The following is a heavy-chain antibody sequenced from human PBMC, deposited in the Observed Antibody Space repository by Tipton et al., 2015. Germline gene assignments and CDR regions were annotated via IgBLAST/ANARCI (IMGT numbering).Heavy chain of an antibody. CDR2: ILTTSDTI. Sequence: SLRLSCVASGFTFSSYTMNWVRQAPGKGLEWVSYILTTSDTIHYADSVKGRFTISRDNGKNSLYLQMNSLKAEDTAVYYCARGRTSVTTFIWGYWGQGTLVTVSS. V-gene: IGHV3-48*01. CDR3: ARGRTSVTTFIWGY. D-gene: IGHD4-17*01. CDR1: GFTFSSYT. J-gene: IGHJ4*02.